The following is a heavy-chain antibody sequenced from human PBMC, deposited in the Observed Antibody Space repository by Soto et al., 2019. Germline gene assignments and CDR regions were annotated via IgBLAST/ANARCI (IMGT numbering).Heavy chain of an antibody. CDR3: ASDQRSFDWLFDYGMDA. Sequence: GGSLRLSCAASGFTFSSYGLHWVRQAPGKGLEWVAVISYDGSNKYYVDSVKGRFSISRVNPKNTLYLQMNSLGTEDTAVYYCASDQRSFDWLFDYGMDAWGHGTTVTVSS. V-gene: IGHV3-30*03. D-gene: IGHD3-9*01. CDR1: GFTFSSYG. J-gene: IGHJ6*02. CDR2: ISYDGSNK.